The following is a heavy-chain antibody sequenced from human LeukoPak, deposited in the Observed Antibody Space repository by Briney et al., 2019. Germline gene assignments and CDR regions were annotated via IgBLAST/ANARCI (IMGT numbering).Heavy chain of an antibody. CDR1: GGSVSSGNYY. CDR3: ARDGGSYYYFDY. CDR2: IYYSGST. Sequence: PSETLSLTCTVSGGSVSSGNYYWSWIRQPPGKGLEWIGYIYYSGSTNYNPSLKSRVTISVDTSKNQFSLKLSSVTAADTAVYYCARDGGSYYYFDYWGQGTLVTVSS. V-gene: IGHV4-61*01. J-gene: IGHJ4*02. D-gene: IGHD1-26*01.